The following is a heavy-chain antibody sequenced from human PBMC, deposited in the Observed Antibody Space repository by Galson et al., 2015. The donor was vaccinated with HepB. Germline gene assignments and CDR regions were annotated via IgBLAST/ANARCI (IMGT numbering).Heavy chain of an antibody. Sequence: QSGAEVKKPGESLKISCKGSGYSFTSYWIGWVRQMPGKGLEWMGIIYPGDSDTRYSPSFRGQVTISADKSISTAYLQWSSLKASDTAMYYCARQQLHSLSQRYYYYYGMDVWGQGTTVTVSS. CDR1: GYSFTSYW. D-gene: IGHD2-2*01. J-gene: IGHJ6*02. V-gene: IGHV5-51*01. CDR3: ARQQLHSLSQRYYYYYGMDV. CDR2: IYPGDSDT.